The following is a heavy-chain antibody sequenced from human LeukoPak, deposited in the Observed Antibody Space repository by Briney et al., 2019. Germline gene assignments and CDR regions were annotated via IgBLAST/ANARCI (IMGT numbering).Heavy chain of an antibody. J-gene: IGHJ4*02. D-gene: IGHD3-9*01. Sequence: ASVKVFCKASGGTFSSYAISWVRQAPGQGLEWMGGIIPIFGTANYAQKFRGRVTITTDESTSTAYMELSSLRSEDTAVYYCARQGTDYDILTGYYSFDYWGQGTLVTVSS. CDR1: GGTFSSYA. CDR2: IIPIFGTA. CDR3: ARQGTDYDILTGYYSFDY. V-gene: IGHV1-69*05.